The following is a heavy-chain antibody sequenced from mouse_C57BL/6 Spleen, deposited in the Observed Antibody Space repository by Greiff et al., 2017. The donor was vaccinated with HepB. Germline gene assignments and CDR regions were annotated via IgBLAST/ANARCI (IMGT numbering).Heavy chain of an antibody. D-gene: IGHD1-1*01. V-gene: IGHV1-15*01. CDR1: GYTFTDYE. CDR3: TRSSSTHGNCFDY. CDR2: IDPETGGT. J-gene: IGHJ2*01. Sequence: VQLQQSGAELVRPGASVTLSCKASGYTFTDYEMHWVKQTPVHGLEWIGAIDPETGGTAYNQKFKGKAILTADKSSSTAYMELRSLTSEDSAVYYCTRSSSTHGNCFDYWGQGTTLTVSS.